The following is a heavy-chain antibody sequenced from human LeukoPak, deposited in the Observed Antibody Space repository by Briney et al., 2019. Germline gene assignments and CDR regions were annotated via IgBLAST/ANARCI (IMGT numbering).Heavy chain of an antibody. CDR2: IYYSGST. CDR3: ARDDILTGPPDY. CDR1: AVSISSYY. V-gene: IGHV4-59*12. Sequence: PSETLSLTCTVFAVSISSYYWAWIRQPPGKGLEWIGYIYYSGSTYYNPFLKSRVTISEDTSKNQFFLKLSSVTAADTAVYYCARDDILTGPPDYWGQGTLVTVSS. D-gene: IGHD3-9*01. J-gene: IGHJ4*02.